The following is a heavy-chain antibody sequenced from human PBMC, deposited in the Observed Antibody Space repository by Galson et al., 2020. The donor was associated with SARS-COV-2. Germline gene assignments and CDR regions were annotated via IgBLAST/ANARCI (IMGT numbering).Heavy chain of an antibody. V-gene: IGHV3-33*01. CDR2: IWYDGSNK. CDR1: GFTFSSYG. D-gene: IGHD6-19*01. J-gene: IGHJ4*02. CDR3: ARAPWSPRSVAGTWVDY. Sequence: QLGESLKISCAASGFTFSSYGMHWVRQAPGKGLEWVAVIWYDGSNKYYADSVKGRFTISRDNSKNTLYLQMNSLRAEDTAVYYCARAPWSPRSVAGTWVDYWGQGTLVTVSS.